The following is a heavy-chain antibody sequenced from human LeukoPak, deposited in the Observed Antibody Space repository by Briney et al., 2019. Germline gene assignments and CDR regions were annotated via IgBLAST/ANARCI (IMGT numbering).Heavy chain of an antibody. CDR3: ARETPLGHYFDY. V-gene: IGHV4-61*02. Sequence: SETLSLTCTVSGGSISSGSYYWSWIRQPAGKGLEWIGRIYTSGGTNYNPSLKSRVTISVDTSKNQFSLKLSSVTAADTAVYYCARETPLGHYFDYWGQGTLVTVSS. CDR1: GGSISSGSYY. D-gene: IGHD3-16*01. J-gene: IGHJ4*02. CDR2: IYTSGGT.